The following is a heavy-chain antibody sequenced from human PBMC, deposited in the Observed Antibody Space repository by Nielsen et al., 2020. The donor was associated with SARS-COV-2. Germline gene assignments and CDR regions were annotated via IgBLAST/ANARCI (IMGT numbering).Heavy chain of an antibody. Sequence: SETLSLTCTVSGGSISGSTFYWGWVRQPPGKGLEWIAAIYYTGSTYYTPSLKSRVTISVDTSKNQYSLKLSSVTAADTAVYYCARDGASGRFYDWLSHFDLWGRGTLVTVSS. CDR3: ARDGASGRFYDWLSHFDL. D-gene: IGHD3-3*01. CDR2: IYYTGST. CDR1: GGSISGSTFY. V-gene: IGHV4-39*02. J-gene: IGHJ2*01.